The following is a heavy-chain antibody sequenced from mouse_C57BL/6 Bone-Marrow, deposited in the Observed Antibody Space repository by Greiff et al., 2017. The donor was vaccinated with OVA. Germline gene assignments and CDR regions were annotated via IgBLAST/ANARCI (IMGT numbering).Heavy chain of an antibody. Sequence: QVQLQQSGAELARPGASVKMSCKASGYTFTSYTMHWVKQRPGQGLEWIGYINPSSGYTKYNQKFKDKATLTADKSSSTAYMQLSSLTSEDSAVYYCARWVAHYAMDYWGQGTSVTVSS. CDR1: GYTFTSYT. J-gene: IGHJ4*01. CDR2: INPSSGYT. CDR3: ARWVAHYAMDY. D-gene: IGHD1-1*02. V-gene: IGHV1-4*01.